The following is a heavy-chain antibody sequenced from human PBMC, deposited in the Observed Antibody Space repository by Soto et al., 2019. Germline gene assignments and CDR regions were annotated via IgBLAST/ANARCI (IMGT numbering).Heavy chain of an antibody. CDR3: ARHEYVSSSYDLLDV. D-gene: IGHD3-22*01. CDR1: GGSVTNINYF. CDR2: IYYTGTT. V-gene: IGHV4-39*01. Sequence: PETLSLTCSVSGGSVTNINYFWAWIRQSPGKGLEWIANIYYTGTTFYNPSLRSRVSMTIDASKNRFSLNLSSVTASDTALYYCARHEYVSSSYDLLDVWGRGTMVTVSS. J-gene: IGHJ3*01.